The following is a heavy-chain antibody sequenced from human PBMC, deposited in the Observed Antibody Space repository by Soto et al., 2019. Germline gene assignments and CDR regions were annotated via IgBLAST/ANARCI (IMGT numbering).Heavy chain of an antibody. CDR2: ISGSGGST. CDR1: GFTFSSYA. Sequence: EVQLLESGGGLVQPGGSLRLSCAASGFTFSSYAMSWVRQAPGKGLEWVSAISGSGGSTYYADSVKGRSTISSDNSKNTLYRQMNSLRADDTAVYYCAKDLRPGHYCTNGVCSIYWGQGTLVTVSS. D-gene: IGHD2-8*01. J-gene: IGHJ4*02. CDR3: AKDLRPGHYCTNGVCSIY. V-gene: IGHV3-23*01.